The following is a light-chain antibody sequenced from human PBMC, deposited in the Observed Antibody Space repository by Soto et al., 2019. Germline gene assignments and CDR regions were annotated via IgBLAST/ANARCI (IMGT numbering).Light chain of an antibody. J-gene: IGKJ5*01. CDR2: GPS. CDR1: QSLSSH. V-gene: IGKV3-20*01. Sequence: EVVMTQSSAPLSVSPGGIATLSCXASQSLSSHLSWSQQKPGQAPSXXIYGPSTRATGIPDRFSGSGSGTDFTLTIARLEPEDFAVYYCQQYGGSPRTFGQGTRLEIK. CDR3: QQYGGSPRT.